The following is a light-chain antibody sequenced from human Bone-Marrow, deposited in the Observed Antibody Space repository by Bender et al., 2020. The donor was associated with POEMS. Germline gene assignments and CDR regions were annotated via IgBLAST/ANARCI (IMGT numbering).Light chain of an antibody. Sequence: QSVLTQPPSVSGAPGQRITISCTGSSSNIGAGHGLHWYQQLPGTVPKLLIYGNNNRPSGVPDRFSGSKSGTSASLAITGLQSDDEAIYFCVAWDASLNGWVFGGGTKLTVL. J-gene: IGLJ3*02. CDR2: GNN. V-gene: IGLV1-50*01. CDR3: VAWDASLNGWV. CDR1: SSNIGAGHG.